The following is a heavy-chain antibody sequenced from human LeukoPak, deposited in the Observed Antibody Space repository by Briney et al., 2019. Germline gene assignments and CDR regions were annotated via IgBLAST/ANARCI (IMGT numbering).Heavy chain of an antibody. D-gene: IGHD1-26*01. CDR3: ARVQWELRGVGSYFEY. CDR2: IKQGGSEK. V-gene: IGHV3-7*01. J-gene: IGHJ4*02. Sequence: GGSLRLSCVVSGFTFSSYWMSWVRQAPGKGLEWVANIKQGGSEKYYVDSVKGRFTMSRDNAKNSLYLQMSSLRAEDTAVYYCARVQWELRGVGSYFEYWGQGALVTVSS. CDR1: GFTFSSYW.